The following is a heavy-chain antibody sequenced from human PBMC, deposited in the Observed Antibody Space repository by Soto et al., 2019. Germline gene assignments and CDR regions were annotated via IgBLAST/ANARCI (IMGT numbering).Heavy chain of an antibody. CDR3: ARDRVMLTFGGASEEWGIDS. D-gene: IGHD3-16*01. J-gene: IGHJ4*02. Sequence: SQTLSLTCAISGDSVSSNSAAWTWIRRSPSRGLEWLGRTYYRSTWSNDYAISVKSRITINPDTSNNQFSLHLNSVTAADTAVYYCARDRVMLTFGGASEEWGIDSWGPGTLVTVSS. V-gene: IGHV6-1*01. CDR1: GDSVSSNSAA. CDR2: TYYRSTWSN.